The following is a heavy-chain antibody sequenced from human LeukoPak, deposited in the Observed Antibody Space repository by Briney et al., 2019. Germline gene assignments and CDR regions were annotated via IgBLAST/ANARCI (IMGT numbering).Heavy chain of an antibody. CDR2: ISYDGSNK. CDR1: GFTFSTYS. Sequence: GGSLRLSCAASGFTFSTYSMHWVRQAPGKGLEWVAVISYDGSNKYYADSVKGRFTISRDNAKNSLYLQMNSLRAEDTAVYYCARDPLGYCSSTSCYTWDYWGQGTLVTVSS. J-gene: IGHJ4*02. D-gene: IGHD2-2*02. V-gene: IGHV3-30-3*01. CDR3: ARDPLGYCSSTSCYTWDY.